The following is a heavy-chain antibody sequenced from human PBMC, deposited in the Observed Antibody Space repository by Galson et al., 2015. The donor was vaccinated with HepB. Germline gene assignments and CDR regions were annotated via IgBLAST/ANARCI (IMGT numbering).Heavy chain of an antibody. CDR2: IWYDGSNK. Sequence: SLRLSCAASGFTFSSYGMHWVRQAPGKGLEWVAVIWYDGSNKYYADSVKGRFTISRDNSKNTLYLQMNSLRAEDTAVYYCARDGDYGGWYFDLWGRGTLVTVSS. V-gene: IGHV3-33*01. CDR1: GFTFSSYG. J-gene: IGHJ2*01. D-gene: IGHD4-17*01. CDR3: ARDGDYGGWYFDL.